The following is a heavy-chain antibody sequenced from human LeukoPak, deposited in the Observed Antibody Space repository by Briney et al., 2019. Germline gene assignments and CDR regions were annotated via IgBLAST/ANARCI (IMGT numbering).Heavy chain of an antibody. CDR1: GFTFSSYA. Sequence: GGSLRLSCAASGFTFSSYAMSWGRQAPGGGLEWGSAISGCGGSTYYADSVKGRFTISRDNSKNTLYLQMNSLRLEDTAVYFCARDRGLATPGSALDIWGQGTMVTVSS. CDR3: ARDRGLATPGSALDI. V-gene: IGHV3-23*01. D-gene: IGHD6-13*01. CDR2: ISGCGGST. J-gene: IGHJ3*02.